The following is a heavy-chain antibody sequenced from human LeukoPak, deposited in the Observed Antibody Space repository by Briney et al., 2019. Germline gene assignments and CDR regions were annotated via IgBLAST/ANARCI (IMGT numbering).Heavy chain of an antibody. V-gene: IGHV1-18*01. J-gene: IGHJ5*02. D-gene: IGHD1-1*01. CDR3: ARDQVQLERRGLRRYGWFDP. CDR1: GYTFTSYG. CDR2: ISAYNGNT. Sequence: ASVKVSCKASGYTFTSYGISWVRQAPGQGLEWMGWISAYNGNTNYAQKLQGRVTMTTDTSTSTAYMELRSLRSDDTVVYYCARDQVQLERRGLRRYGWFDPWGQGTLVTVSS.